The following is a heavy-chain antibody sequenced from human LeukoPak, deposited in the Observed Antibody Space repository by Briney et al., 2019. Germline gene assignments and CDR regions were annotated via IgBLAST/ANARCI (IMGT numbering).Heavy chain of an antibody. CDR2: ISWNSGNI. CDR1: GFSFDDYG. J-gene: IGHJ4*02. V-gene: IGHV3-9*01. CDR3: ARATWDS. Sequence: GGSLRLSCVASGFSFDDYGMFWVRQTPGKGLEWVSGISWNSGNIGYADSVKGRFTISRDNTKNSLYLQMNSLRAEDTAVYYCARATWDSWGQGALVTVST.